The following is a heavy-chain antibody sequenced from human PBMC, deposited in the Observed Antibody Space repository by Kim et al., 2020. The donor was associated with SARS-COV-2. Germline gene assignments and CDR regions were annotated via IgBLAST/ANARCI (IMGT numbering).Heavy chain of an antibody. CDR1: GGSISSSSYY. V-gene: IGHV4-39*01. CDR2: IYYSGST. CDR3: ARRTGGNSLHYYYGMDV. Sequence: SETLSLTCTVSGGSISSSSYYWGWIRQPPGKGLEWIGSIYYSGSTYYNPSLKSRVTISVDTSKNQFSLKLSSVTAADTAVYYCARRTGGNSLHYYYGMDVWGQGTTVTVS. D-gene: IGHD2-21*02. J-gene: IGHJ6*02.